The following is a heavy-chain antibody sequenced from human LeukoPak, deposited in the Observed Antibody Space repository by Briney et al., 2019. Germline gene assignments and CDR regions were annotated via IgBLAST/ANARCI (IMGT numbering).Heavy chain of an antibody. V-gene: IGHV3-30*14. CDR2: ISNDGNNK. Sequence: GGSLRLSCAASGFTFSRYAFHWVRQAPGKGLEWVAVISNDGNNKYHADSVKGRFTISRDNSRNTLYVQMSSLRAEDTAMYYCARGVLTGQFDYWGQGTLVTVSS. CDR3: ARGVLTGQFDY. CDR1: GFTFSRYA. J-gene: IGHJ4*02. D-gene: IGHD3-9*01.